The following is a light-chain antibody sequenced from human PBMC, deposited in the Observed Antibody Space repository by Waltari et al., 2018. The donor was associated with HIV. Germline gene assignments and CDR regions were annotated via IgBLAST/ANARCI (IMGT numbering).Light chain of an antibody. CDR2: AAT. CDR3: QHYGSSIFT. Sequence: EIVLTQSPGTLSLSPGERATLSCRASQSVGSNYLAWYQQKPGQAPRLLIYAATNRATGIPDRFSGSGSGTDFTLTVTRLEPEDCAVYYCQHYGSSIFTFGPGTKVDIK. V-gene: IGKV3-20*01. J-gene: IGKJ3*01. CDR1: QSVGSNY.